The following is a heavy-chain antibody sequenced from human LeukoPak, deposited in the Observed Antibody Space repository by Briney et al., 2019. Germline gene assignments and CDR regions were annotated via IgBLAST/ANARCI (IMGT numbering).Heavy chain of an antibody. CDR1: RFTFSSYG. J-gene: IGHJ4*02. V-gene: IGHV3-30*02. D-gene: IGHD6-19*01. CDR3: ANNRDSSDYPRDFDY. CDR2: IRHDGSYQ. Sequence: GGSLRLSCAASRFTFSSYGMHWVRQTPGKGLEWVAFIRHDGSYQQYADSVKGRFTVSRDNSKDTVYLQMNSLRTEDTAVYYCANNRDSSDYPRDFDYWGQGTLVTVSS.